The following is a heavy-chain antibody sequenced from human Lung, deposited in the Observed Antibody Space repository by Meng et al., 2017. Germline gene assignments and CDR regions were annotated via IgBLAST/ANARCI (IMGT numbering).Heavy chain of an antibody. CDR1: GGSITSSTW. Sequence: QVQRQESGPGLGKPSGTLSLACAASGGSITSSTWWSWVRQTPGKGLEWFGEIFHSGSTNYNPPLESRVTISVDKSKNQFSLKVYSVTAADTATYYCARFDISSSGRGDYWGQGILVTVSS. CDR2: IFHSGST. J-gene: IGHJ4*02. V-gene: IGHV4-4*02. D-gene: IGHD1-26*01. CDR3: ARFDISSSGRGDY.